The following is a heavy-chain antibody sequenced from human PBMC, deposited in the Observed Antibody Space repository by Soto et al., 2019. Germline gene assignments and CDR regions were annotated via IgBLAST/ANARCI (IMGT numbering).Heavy chain of an antibody. Sequence: GGSLRLSCAASGFTVSTNYMSWVRQAPGKGLERVSVNYSGGSTYYADSKKGRFTISRDNSKNTLYIQMNSLRADDMAVFYCARDKGYDIRGMDVWGQWTTVTVSS. CDR2: NYSGGST. CDR1: GFTVSTNY. CDR3: ARDKGYDIRGMDV. V-gene: IGHV3-53*01. D-gene: IGHD3-9*01. J-gene: IGHJ6*02.